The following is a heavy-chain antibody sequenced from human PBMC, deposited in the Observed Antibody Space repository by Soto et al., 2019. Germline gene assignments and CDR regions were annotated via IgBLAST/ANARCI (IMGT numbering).Heavy chain of an antibody. J-gene: IGHJ2*01. CDR1: GFSFSDYY. D-gene: IGHD6-13*01. Sequence: QVQLVESGGGLAKPGGSLRLSCAASGFSFSDYYMSWIRQAPGKGREWVSNISNRGSIIYYADSVKGRFTLSRDNAKNSLYLQMNSLRADDTAVYYCARDRSHFDLWGRGTLVTVSS. CDR3: ARDRSHFDL. V-gene: IGHV3-11*01. CDR2: ISNRGSII.